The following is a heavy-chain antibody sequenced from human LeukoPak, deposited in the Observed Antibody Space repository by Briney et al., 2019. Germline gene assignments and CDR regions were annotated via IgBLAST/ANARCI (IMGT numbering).Heavy chain of an antibody. Sequence: PSQTLSLTCTVSGGSISSYYWSWIRQPPGKGLEWIGYIYYSGSTNYNPSLKSRVTISVDTSKNQFSLKLSSVTAADTAVYYCARDVNYGGNSRAFDIWGQGAMVTVSS. CDR2: IYYSGST. D-gene: IGHD4-23*01. V-gene: IGHV4-59*01. CDR1: GGSISSYY. CDR3: ARDVNYGGNSRAFDI. J-gene: IGHJ3*02.